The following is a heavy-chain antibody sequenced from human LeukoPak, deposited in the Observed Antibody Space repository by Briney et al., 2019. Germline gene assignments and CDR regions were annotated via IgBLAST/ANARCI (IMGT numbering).Heavy chain of an antibody. V-gene: IGHV4-34*01. J-gene: IGHJ5*02. CDR1: GGSFSGYY. D-gene: IGHD2-2*03. Sequence: PSETLSLTCAVYGGSFSGYYWSWIRQPPGKGLEWIGEINHSGSTNYNPSLKSRVTISVDTSKNQFSPKLSSVTAADTAVYYCARLAGGYCSSTSCYEDAPNWFDPWGQGTLVTVSS. CDR2: INHSGST. CDR3: ARLAGGYCSSTSCYEDAPNWFDP.